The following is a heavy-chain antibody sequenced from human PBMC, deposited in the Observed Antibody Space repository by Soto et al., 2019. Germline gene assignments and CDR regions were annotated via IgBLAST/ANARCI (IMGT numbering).Heavy chain of an antibody. D-gene: IGHD5-12*01. V-gene: IGHV3-33*01. CDR1: GFTFSSYC. CDR3: ARGRYSGYAVAYYFDY. CDR2: IWYDGSNK. Sequence: GGSLILSCAASGFTFSSYCMHWVRQAPGKGLEWVAVIWYDGSNKYYADSVKGRFTISRDNSKNTLYLQMNSLRAEDTAVYYCARGRYSGYAVAYYFDYWGQGTLVTVSS. J-gene: IGHJ4*02.